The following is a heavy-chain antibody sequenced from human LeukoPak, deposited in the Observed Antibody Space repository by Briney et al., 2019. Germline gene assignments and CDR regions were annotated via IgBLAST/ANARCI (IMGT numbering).Heavy chain of an antibody. V-gene: IGHV4-4*07. CDR1: GGSISSYY. D-gene: IGHD1-26*01. J-gene: IGHJ4*02. CDR3: ARVLIVGATNYFDY. Sequence: PSETLSLTCTVSGGSISSYYWSWIRQPAGKGLEWIGRIYTSGSTNYHPSLKSRVTMSVDTSKNQFSLKLSSVTAADTAVYYCARVLIVGATNYFDYWGQGALVTVSS. CDR2: IYTSGST.